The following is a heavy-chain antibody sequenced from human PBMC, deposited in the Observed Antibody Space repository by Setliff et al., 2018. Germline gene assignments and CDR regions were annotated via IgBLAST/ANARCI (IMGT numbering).Heavy chain of an antibody. CDR1: GASLSSGTYY. CDR2: IYYRGDT. J-gene: IGHJ5*02. D-gene: IGHD3-10*01. Sequence: SETLSLTCTVSGASLSSGTYYWGWIRQPPGKGLEWIGRIYYRGDTYYNPSLGSRVTISVDKSKNQFSLKLSSVTAADTAVYYCARMVLLGGFDPWGQGTLVTVSS. V-gene: IGHV4-39*07. CDR3: ARMVLLGGFDP.